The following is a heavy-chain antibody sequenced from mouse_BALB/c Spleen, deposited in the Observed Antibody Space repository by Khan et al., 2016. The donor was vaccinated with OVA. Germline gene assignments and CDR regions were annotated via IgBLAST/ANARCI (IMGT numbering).Heavy chain of an antibody. V-gene: IGHV2-9*02. CDR2: ICAGGST. D-gene: IGHD3-3*01. CDR3: ARAKYVARY. J-gene: IGHJ2*01. Sequence: QVQLKESGPGLVAPSQSLSITCTVYGYSLTRYGVHWVRQPPGKGLEWLGLICAGGSTNYYWALMSRLSISIYNSKGIDVLIMNSLQTDDKAWYYCARAKYVARYWGQGTTLTVSS. CDR1: GYSLTRYG.